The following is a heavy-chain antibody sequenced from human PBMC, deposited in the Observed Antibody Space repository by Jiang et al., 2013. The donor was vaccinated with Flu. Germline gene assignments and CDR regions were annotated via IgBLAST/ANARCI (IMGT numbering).Heavy chain of an antibody. V-gene: IGHV6-1*01. J-gene: IGHJ4*02. D-gene: IGHD3-10*01. CDR2: TYYRSKWYN. Sequence: QTLSLTCAISGDSVSSNSAAWNWIRQSPSRGLEWLGRTYYRSKWYNDYAVSVKSRITINPDTSKNQFSLQLNSVTPEDTAVYYCARDPPYYGSGSYLYYFDYWGQGTLVTVSS. CDR3: ARDPPYYGSGSYLYYFDY. CDR1: GDSVSSNSAA.